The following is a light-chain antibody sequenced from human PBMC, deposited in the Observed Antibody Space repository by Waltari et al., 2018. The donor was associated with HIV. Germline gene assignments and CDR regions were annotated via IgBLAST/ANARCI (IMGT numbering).Light chain of an antibody. CDR2: TTN. Sequence: QTVVTQEPSFSVSPGGTVTLTCGLSSGSVSTTNYPTWYQQTPGQAPRTIIYTTNTRSSGVPDRFSGSIRGNKAALTITGAQADDESDYYCVLYMGSVGWVFGGGTRLTVL. CDR3: VLYMGSVGWV. J-gene: IGLJ3*02. CDR1: SGSVSTTNY. V-gene: IGLV8-61*01.